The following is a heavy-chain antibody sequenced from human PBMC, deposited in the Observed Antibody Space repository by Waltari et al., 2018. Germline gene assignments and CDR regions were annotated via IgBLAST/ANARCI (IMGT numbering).Heavy chain of an antibody. J-gene: IGHJ4*02. V-gene: IGHV4-34*01. CDR1: GGSFNDYY. CDR2: IHHSGTT. Sequence: QVQLHQWGAGLLKPSETLSLTCGVSGGSFNDYYWTWIRQPPGNGLEWIGEIHHSGTTDYNPSLNSRLTMSVDTSKKQISLKMSSVTAADTAVYYCARGDLHYGSSGFFYWGQGALVTVSS. D-gene: IGHD3-22*01. CDR3: ARGDLHYGSSGFFY.